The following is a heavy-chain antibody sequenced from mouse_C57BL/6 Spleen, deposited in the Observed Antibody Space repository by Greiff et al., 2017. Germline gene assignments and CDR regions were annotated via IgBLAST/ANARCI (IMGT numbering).Heavy chain of an antibody. CDR2: SRNKANDYTT. J-gene: IGHJ2*01. V-gene: IGHV7-1*01. CDR3: ARDGDYYGSFDY. CDR1: GFTFSDFY. D-gene: IGHD1-1*01. Sequence: EVNVVESGGGLVQSGRSLRLSCATSGFTFSDFYMEWVRQAPGKGLEWIAASRNKANDYTTEYSASVKGRFIVSRDTSQSILYLQMNALRAEDTAIYYCARDGDYYGSFDYWGQGTTLTVSS.